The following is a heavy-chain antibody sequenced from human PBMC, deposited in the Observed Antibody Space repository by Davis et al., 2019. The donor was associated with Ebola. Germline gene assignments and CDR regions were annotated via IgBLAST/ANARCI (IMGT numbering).Heavy chain of an antibody. J-gene: IGHJ6*04. CDR2: IYYSGST. Sequence: SETLSLTCTVSGGSISSGDYYWSWIRQPPGKGLEWIGYIYYSGSTYYNPSLKSRVTISVDTSKNQFSLRLSSVTAADTAVYYCARVPWFGDFPLYAMDVWGKGTTVTVSS. CDR1: GGSISSGDYY. D-gene: IGHD3-10*01. V-gene: IGHV4-30-4*01. CDR3: ARVPWFGDFPLYAMDV.